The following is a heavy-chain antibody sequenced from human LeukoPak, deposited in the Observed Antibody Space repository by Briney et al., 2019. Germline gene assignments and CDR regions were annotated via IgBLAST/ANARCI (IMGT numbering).Heavy chain of an antibody. CDR3: ARAGYCSGGSCYSYNWFDP. CDR2: INPNSGGT. D-gene: IGHD2-15*01. Sequence: GASVKVSCKASGYTFTGYYMHWVRQAPGQGLEWMGWINPNSGGTNYAQKFQGRVTITRNTSISTAYMELSSLRSEDTAVYYCARAGYCSGGSCYSYNWFDPWGQGTLVTVSS. V-gene: IGHV1-2*02. J-gene: IGHJ5*02. CDR1: GYTFTGYY.